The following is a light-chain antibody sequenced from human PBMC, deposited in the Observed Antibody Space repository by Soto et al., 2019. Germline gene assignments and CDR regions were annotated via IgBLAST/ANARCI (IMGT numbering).Light chain of an antibody. CDR1: SSNIGSNT. CDR3: ASWDDSLNGFVV. CDR2: SNN. V-gene: IGLV1-44*01. J-gene: IGLJ2*01. Sequence: QAVVTQPPSASGTPGQRVTISCSGSSSNIGSNTVTWYQQLPGTAPKLLIYSNNQRPSGVPDRFSGSKSGTSASLAISGLQSEDEADYYCASWDDSLNGFVVFGGGTKVTVL.